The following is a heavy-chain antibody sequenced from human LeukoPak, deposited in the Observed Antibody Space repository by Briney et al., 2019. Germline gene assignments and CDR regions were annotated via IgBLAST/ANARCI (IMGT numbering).Heavy chain of an antibody. CDR2: ISGSGDNT. D-gene: IGHD6-13*01. CDR1: GFTFSSYA. V-gene: IGHV3-23*01. Sequence: GGSLRLSCAASGFTFSSYAMSWVRQAPGKGLEWVSGISGSGDNTYYADSVKGRFTISRDNSKNTLYLQMNSLRAEDTAVYYCAKGVSSPLYYFDYWGQGTLVTVSS. J-gene: IGHJ4*02. CDR3: AKGVSSPLYYFDY.